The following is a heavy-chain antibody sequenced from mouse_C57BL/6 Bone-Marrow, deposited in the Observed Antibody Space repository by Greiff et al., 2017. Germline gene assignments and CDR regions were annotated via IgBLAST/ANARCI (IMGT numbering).Heavy chain of an antibody. CDR1: GYAFSSSW. Sequence: QVQLQQSGPELVKPGASVKISCKASGYAFSSSWMNWVKQRPGRGLEWIGRIYPGDGDTNYNGKFKGKATLTADKSSSTAYMQLSSRTSEDSAVYFCALYGSDWYFDVWGTGTTVTVSS. J-gene: IGHJ1*03. V-gene: IGHV1-82*01. D-gene: IGHD1-1*01. CDR2: IYPGDGDT. CDR3: ALYGSDWYFDV.